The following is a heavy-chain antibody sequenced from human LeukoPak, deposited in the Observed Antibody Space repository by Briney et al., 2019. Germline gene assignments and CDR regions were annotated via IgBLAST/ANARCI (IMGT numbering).Heavy chain of an antibody. CDR1: GFTFSCYV. CDR2: ISGSGDDT. J-gene: IGHJ4*02. CDR3: AKKEAMIRGVPYYYDF. Sequence: GGSLRLSCSASGFTFSCYVMTWVRQAPGQGLEWVSAISGSGDDTYYADSVKGRFTISRDNSKNTPYLQMNSLRAEDTAVYYCAKKEAMIRGVPYYYDFWGQGTLVTVSS. V-gene: IGHV3-23*01. D-gene: IGHD3-10*01.